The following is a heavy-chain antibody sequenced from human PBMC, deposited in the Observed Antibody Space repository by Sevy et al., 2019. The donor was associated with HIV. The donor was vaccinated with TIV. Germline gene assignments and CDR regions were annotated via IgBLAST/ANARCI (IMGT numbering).Heavy chain of an antibody. CDR2: ISSSGSTI. Sequence: GGSLRLSCAASGFTFSSYEMNWVRQAPGKGLEWVSYISSSGSTIYYADSVKGRFTISRDNAKNSLYLQMNSLRAEDTAVYYCARVTTVTGYGMDVWGQGTTVTVSS. J-gene: IGHJ6*02. D-gene: IGHD4-17*01. CDR3: ARVTTVTGYGMDV. CDR1: GFTFSSYE. V-gene: IGHV3-48*03.